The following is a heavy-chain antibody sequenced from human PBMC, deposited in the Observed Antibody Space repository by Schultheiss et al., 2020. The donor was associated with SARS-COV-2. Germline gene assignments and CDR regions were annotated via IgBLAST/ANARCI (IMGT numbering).Heavy chain of an antibody. CDR3: AKESAPRHYIVEVPPAIIIPYGMDV. CDR2: ISYDGSNK. J-gene: IGHJ6*02. Sequence: SLKISCAASGFTFRSYAMSWVRQAPGKGLEWVAVISYDGSNKYYADSVKGRFTISRDNSKNTLYLQMNSLRAEDTAVYYCAKESAPRHYIVEVPPAIIIPYGMDVWGQGTTVTGSS. D-gene: IGHD2-2*01. V-gene: IGHV3-30*18. CDR1: GFTFRSYA.